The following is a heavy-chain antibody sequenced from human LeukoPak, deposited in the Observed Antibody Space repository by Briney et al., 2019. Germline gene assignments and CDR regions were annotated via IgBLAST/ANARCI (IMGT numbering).Heavy chain of an antibody. D-gene: IGHD3-10*01. CDR1: DESFSGYY. CDR3: ARGNRPYGEHEAFDI. CDR2: IDHSGST. Sequence: SETLSLTCAVYDESFSGYYCSWIRQPPRKGLEWIGEIDHSGSTNYNPSLQSRVTISVDTSKNQFSLKVSSVSAADTAVYYCARGNRPYGEHEAFDIWGHGTAVTVSP. J-gene: IGHJ3*02. V-gene: IGHV4-34*01.